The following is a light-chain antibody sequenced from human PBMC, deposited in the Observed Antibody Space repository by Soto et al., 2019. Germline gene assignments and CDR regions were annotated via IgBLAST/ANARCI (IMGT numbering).Light chain of an antibody. CDR2: DVN. V-gene: IGLV2-11*01. J-gene: IGLJ3*02. CDR3: CSWAGNSLV. CDR1: SSDVGGYNY. Sequence: QSALTQPRSVSGSPGQSVTISCTGTSSDVGGYNYVSWYQQHPGKAPKIKIYDVNERPAGVPDRFSGSKSGNTASLTISWLQAEDEADYYCCSWAGNSLVFGGGTKLTVL.